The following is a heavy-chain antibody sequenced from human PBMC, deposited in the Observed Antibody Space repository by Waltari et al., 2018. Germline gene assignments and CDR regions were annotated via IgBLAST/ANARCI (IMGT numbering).Heavy chain of an antibody. CDR2: IYFAGST. CDR1: GDSLGSGSYY. CDR3: AREVGGSSWSTTPRGDAFDI. Sequence: QLQLRESGPGLLKPSETLSLTCSVSGDSLGSGSYYWGWIRQAPGTGLEWIGGIYFAGSTYYTPSLKSRRTISVDTSKNQFSLRLSSVTAADTAVYYCAREVGGSSWSTTPRGDAFDIWGQGTMVTVSS. D-gene: IGHD6-13*01. J-gene: IGHJ3*02. V-gene: IGHV4-39*07.